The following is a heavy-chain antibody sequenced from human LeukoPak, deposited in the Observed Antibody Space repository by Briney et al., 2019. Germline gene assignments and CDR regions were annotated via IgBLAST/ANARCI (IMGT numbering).Heavy chain of an antibody. V-gene: IGHV3-23*01. CDR3: AKANWNDVSSFDY. CDR1: GFTFSTYA. J-gene: IGHJ4*02. Sequence: GGSLRLSCAASGFTFSTYAMSWVRQAPGKGLEWVSGIRGSGDRPYYADSVKGRFTISRDNSKNTLYLQMNSLRAEDTAVYYSAKANWNDVSSFDYWGQGTLVTVSS. D-gene: IGHD1-1*01. CDR2: IRGSGDRP.